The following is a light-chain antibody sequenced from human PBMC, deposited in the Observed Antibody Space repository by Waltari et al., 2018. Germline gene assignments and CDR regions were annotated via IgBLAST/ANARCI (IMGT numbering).Light chain of an antibody. CDR1: TSDVGAYNS. CDR2: DVS. J-gene: IGLJ1*01. Sequence: QSALTQPPSVSATPGHSVTISCTRTTSDVGAYNSVSWYQQHPGTAPTLMIYDVSKRPSGVPDRFSGSKSGNMASLTISGLQGEDEADYYCCSYAGSYTYVFETGTKVTVL. CDR3: CSYAGSYTYV. V-gene: IGLV2-11*01.